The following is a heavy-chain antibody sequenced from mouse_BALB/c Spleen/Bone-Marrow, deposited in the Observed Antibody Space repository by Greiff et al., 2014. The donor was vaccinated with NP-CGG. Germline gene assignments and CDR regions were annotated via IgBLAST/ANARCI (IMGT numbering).Heavy chain of an antibody. D-gene: IGHD2-2*01. Sequence: QVQLKQPGAELVKPGASVKLSCKASGYTFTSYWMYWVKQRPGQGLEWIGEINPSNGGTNFNEKFKSKATLTVDKSSSTAYIQLSSLTSEDSAVYDGASWGLSYWYFDVWGAGTTVTVSS. CDR2: INPSNGGT. CDR3: ASWGLSYWYFDV. V-gene: IGHV1S81*02. J-gene: IGHJ1*01. CDR1: GYTFTSYW.